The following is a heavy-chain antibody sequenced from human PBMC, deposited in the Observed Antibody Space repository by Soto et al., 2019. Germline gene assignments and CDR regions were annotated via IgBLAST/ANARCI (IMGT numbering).Heavy chain of an antibody. Sequence: SETLSLTCTVSDGSISTSSYYWGWIRQPPGKGLEWIGSIYYRGNTYYNPSLKSRVTISVDTPKNQFSLKLSSVTAADTAVYYCARHYSSSSWYYPYFDYLSQGTLVTVSS. CDR2: IYYRGNT. V-gene: IGHV4-39*01. CDR3: ARHYSSSSWYYPYFDY. CDR1: DGSISTSSYY. J-gene: IGHJ4*02. D-gene: IGHD6-13*01.